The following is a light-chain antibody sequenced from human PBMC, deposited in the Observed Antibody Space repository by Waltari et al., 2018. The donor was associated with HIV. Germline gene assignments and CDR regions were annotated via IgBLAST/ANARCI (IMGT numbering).Light chain of an antibody. CDR1: SSDVGAYNY. Sequence: QSALTQPPSASGSPGQSVTISCPGTSSDVGAYNYVSWFQQHPGKAPKLMIYDVTKRPSGVPDRFSGSKSGNTASLTVSGLQAEDEADYYCASHAGSKDVFGGGTRLTVL. J-gene: IGLJ2*01. CDR3: ASHAGSKDV. CDR2: DVT. V-gene: IGLV2-8*01.